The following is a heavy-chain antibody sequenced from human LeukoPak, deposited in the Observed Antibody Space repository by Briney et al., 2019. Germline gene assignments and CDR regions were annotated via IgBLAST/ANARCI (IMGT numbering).Heavy chain of an antibody. CDR3: AKDKSMVRQDSGLDY. CDR2: ISHDGSNK. D-gene: IGHD3-10*01. V-gene: IGHV3-30*04. J-gene: IGHJ4*02. CDR1: GFTFSSYA. Sequence: GGSLRLSCAASGFTFSSYAMHWVRQAPGKGLEWVVVISHDGSNKYYADSVKGRFTISRDNSNNTLYLQMNSLRSDDTAIYFCAKDKSMVRQDSGLDYWGQGTLVTVSS.